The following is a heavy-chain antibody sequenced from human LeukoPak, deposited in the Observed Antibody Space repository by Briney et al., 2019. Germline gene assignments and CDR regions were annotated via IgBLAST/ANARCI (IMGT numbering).Heavy chain of an antibody. V-gene: IGHV4-34*01. Sequence: SETLSLTCAVYGGSFSGYYWSWIRQPPGKGLEWIGEINHSGSTNYNPSLKSRVTISVDTSKNQFSLKLSSVTAADTAVYYCARGGFAMVRGVLLYWGQGTLVTVSS. CDR2: INHSGST. CDR1: GGSFSGYY. J-gene: IGHJ4*02. CDR3: ARGGFAMVRGVLLY. D-gene: IGHD3-10*01.